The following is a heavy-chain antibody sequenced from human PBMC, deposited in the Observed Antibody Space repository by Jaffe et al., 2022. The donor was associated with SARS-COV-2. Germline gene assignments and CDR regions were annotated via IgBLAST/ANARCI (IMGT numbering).Heavy chain of an antibody. CDR1: GFSFGSFW. J-gene: IGHJ6*02. CDR2: IKHDGSER. CDR3: ARDSDCSFSNCIRHSYFYGVDV. Sequence: EVQLVESGGGLVQPGGSLRLSCAASGFSFGSFWMTWVRQAPGKGLEWVANIKHDGSERYYADSVKGRFTVSRDNAQNSLYLQMNSLRAEDTAVYYCARDSDCSFSNCIRHSYFYGVDVWGQGTTLTVSS. V-gene: IGHV3-7*03. D-gene: IGHD2-15*01.